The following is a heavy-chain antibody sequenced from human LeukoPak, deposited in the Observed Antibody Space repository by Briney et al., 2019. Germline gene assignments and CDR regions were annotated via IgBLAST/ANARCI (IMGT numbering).Heavy chain of an antibody. D-gene: IGHD4-17*01. CDR2: IIPILGIA. CDR3: ARMKGDYEAFDI. J-gene: IGHJ3*02. V-gene: IGHV1-69*04. Sequence: SVKVSCKASGGTFSSYAISWVRQAPGQGLEWMGRIIPILGIANYAQKFQGRVTITADKSTSTAYMELSSLRSEDTAVYYCARMKGDYEAFDIWGQGTMVTVSS. CDR1: GGTFSSYA.